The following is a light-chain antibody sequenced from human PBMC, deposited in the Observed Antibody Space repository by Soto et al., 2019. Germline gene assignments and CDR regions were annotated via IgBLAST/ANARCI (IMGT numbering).Light chain of an antibody. J-gene: IGKJ2*01. V-gene: IGKV3-15*01. CDR2: GAS. CDR3: QQYKNWPPLYT. CDR1: QSVSSN. Sequence: EIVLTQSPATLSVSPGERATLSGRASQSVSSNLAWFQQRPGQAPRLLIYGASTRAAAIPARFSGSGSGTEYTLTISSLQSADFEVYYCQQYKNWPPLYTFGQGTKLEIK.